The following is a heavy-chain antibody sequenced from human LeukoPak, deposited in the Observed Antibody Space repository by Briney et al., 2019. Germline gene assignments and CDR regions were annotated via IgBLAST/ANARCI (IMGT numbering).Heavy chain of an antibody. CDR2: ISASGGTT. V-gene: IGHV3-23*01. J-gene: IGHJ4*02. Sequence: GGSLRLSCAASGFTFSNYAMSWVRQAPGKGLEWVSIISASGGTTYYAGSVKGRFTFSRDNSKNTLFLQMNGLRAEDTAVYYCAKGAVTNTRSFDYWGQGTLVTVSS. CDR1: GFTFSNYA. D-gene: IGHD4-17*01. CDR3: AKGAVTNTRSFDY.